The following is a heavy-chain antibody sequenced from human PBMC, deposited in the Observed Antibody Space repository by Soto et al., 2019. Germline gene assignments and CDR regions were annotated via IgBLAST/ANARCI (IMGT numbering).Heavy chain of an antibody. J-gene: IGHJ4*02. CDR1: GFTFSNAW. D-gene: IGHD6-6*01. V-gene: IGHV3-15*01. Sequence: GESLKISCAASGFTFSNAWMSWVRQAPGKGLEWVGRIKSKTDGGTTDYAAPVKGRFTISRDDSKNTLYLQMNSLKTEDTAVYYCTTGGIRIAARTFDDWGQGTLVTVSS. CDR2: IKSKTDGGTT. CDR3: TTGGIRIAARTFDD.